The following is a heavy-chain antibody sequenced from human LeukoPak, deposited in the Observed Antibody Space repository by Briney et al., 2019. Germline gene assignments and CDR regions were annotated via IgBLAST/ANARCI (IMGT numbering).Heavy chain of an antibody. D-gene: IGHD5-12*01. J-gene: IGHJ4*02. CDR3: ARGRSTGYPYYFEY. V-gene: IGHV1-8*03. CDR1: GYTFTSYD. CDR2: MNPNSGST. Sequence: ASVKVSCKASGYTFTSYDINWVRQATEQGLEWMGWMNPNSGSTGYAQKFQGRVTITRNTSISTAYMELSGLRPEDTAVYYCARGRSTGYPYYFEYWGQGTLVTVSS.